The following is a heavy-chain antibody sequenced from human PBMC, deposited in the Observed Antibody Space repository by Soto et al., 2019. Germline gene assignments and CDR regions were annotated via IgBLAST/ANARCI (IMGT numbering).Heavy chain of an antibody. CDR1: GGSISRGDYY. J-gene: IGHJ5*02. Sequence: QVQLQESGPGLVKPSQTLSLTCTVSGGSISRGDYYWSWIRQHPGKGLEWIGYIYYSGSTYYNPSLKSRVTISVDTSKNQFSLKLSSVTAADTAVYYCARWWSGSRQGFDPWCQGTLVTVSS. CDR2: IYYSGST. D-gene: IGHD3-3*01. CDR3: ARWWSGSRQGFDP. V-gene: IGHV4-31*03.